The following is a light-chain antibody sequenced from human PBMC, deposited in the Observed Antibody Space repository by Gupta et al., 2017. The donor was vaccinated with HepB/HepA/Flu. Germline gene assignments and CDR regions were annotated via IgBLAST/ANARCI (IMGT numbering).Light chain of an antibody. Sequence: QPVVTQSSSASGSLGSSVKLTCTLSSGHSSYIIAWSQQQPGKAPRYLMKLEGSGSYNKGSGVPDRFSGSSSGADRYLTISNLQSEDEADYYCETWDSNTRVFGGGTKLTVL. J-gene: IGLJ2*01. CDR2: LEGSGSY. CDR1: SGHSSYI. V-gene: IGLV4-60*03. CDR3: ETWDSNTRV.